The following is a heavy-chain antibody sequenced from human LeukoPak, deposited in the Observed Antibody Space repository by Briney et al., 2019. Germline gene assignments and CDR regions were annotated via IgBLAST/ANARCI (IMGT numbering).Heavy chain of an antibody. V-gene: IGHV3-74*01. D-gene: IGHD2-21*02. J-gene: IGHJ3*02. CDR1: GFTFSSYW. CDR2: INSDGRMT. Sequence: GGSLRLSCAASGFTFSSYWMDWVRQAPGKGLVWISGINSDGRMTRYAESVKGRFTISRDNAKNTLYLQMNSLRAEDTSVYYCARVGSTDGPHAFDIWGQGTMVTVSS. CDR3: ARVGSTDGPHAFDI.